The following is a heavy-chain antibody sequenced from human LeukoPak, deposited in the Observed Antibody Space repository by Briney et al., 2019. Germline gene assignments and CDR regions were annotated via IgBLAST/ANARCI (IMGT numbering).Heavy chain of an antibody. D-gene: IGHD6-13*01. CDR2: MNPNSGNT. J-gene: IGHJ6*03. CDR3: ARGDSSSWYILNYYYYYMDV. V-gene: IGHV1-8*01. CDR1: GYTFTSYD. Sequence: ASVKVSCKASGYTFTSYDINWVRQATGQGLEWMGWMNPNSGNTGYAQKFQGRVTMTRNTSISTAYMELSSLRSEDTAVYYCARGDSSSWYILNYYYYYMDVWGKGTTVTVCS.